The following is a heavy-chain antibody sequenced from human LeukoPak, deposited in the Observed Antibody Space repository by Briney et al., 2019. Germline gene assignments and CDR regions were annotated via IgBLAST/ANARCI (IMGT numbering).Heavy chain of an antibody. CDR3: ARVDAEGSGVKYFDY. Sequence: ASVKVSCKASGYTFTNYYMHWVRQAPGQGLEWVGIINPSGGSTSYAQKFQGRVTTTRDTSTSAVYMELSSLRSEDTAVYFCARVDAEGSGVKYFDYWGQGTLVTVSS. J-gene: IGHJ4*02. CDR2: INPSGGST. V-gene: IGHV1-46*01. CDR1: GYTFTNYY. D-gene: IGHD3-10*01.